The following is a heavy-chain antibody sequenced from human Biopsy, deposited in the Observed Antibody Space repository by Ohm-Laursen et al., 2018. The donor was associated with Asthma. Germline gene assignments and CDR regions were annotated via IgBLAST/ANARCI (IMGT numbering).Heavy chain of an antibody. CDR2: IHYSGST. Sequence: SDTLSLTCTVSGASIKTDDHYWSWLRQPPGKGLEWFGFIHYSGSTSYNPSLKSGVTISVDTSKNQFSLKLSSVTAADTAVYYCARASVAASSNWFDPWGQGTLVTVSS. V-gene: IGHV4-30-4*02. CDR3: ARASVAASSNWFDP. D-gene: IGHD6-19*01. J-gene: IGHJ5*02. CDR1: GASIKTDDHY.